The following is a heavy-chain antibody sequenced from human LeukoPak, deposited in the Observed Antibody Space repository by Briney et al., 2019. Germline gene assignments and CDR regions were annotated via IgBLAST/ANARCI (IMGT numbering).Heavy chain of an antibody. Sequence: ASVKVSCKASGYTFTSYDINWVRQATGQGLEWMGWMNPNSGNTGYAQKFQGRVTMTRNTSISTAYMELSSLRSEDTAVYYCARGKREYNWFDPWGQGTLVTVSS. V-gene: IGHV1-8*01. CDR2: MNPNSGNT. CDR3: ARGKREYNWFDP. CDR1: GYTFTSYD. J-gene: IGHJ5*02.